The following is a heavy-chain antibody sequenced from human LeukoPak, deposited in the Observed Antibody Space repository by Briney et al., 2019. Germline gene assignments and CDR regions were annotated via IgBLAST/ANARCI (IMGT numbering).Heavy chain of an antibody. CDR2: INHSGST. CDR1: GGSFSGYY. J-gene: IGHJ4*02. V-gene: IGHV4-34*01. Sequence: PSETLSLTCAVYGGSFSGYYWSWIRQPPGKGLEWIGEINHSGSTNYNPSLKSRVTISVDTSKNQFPLKLSSVTAADTAVYYCARVRDYYGSGSYGHFDYWGQGTLVTVSS. D-gene: IGHD3-10*01. CDR3: ARVRDYYGSGSYGHFDY.